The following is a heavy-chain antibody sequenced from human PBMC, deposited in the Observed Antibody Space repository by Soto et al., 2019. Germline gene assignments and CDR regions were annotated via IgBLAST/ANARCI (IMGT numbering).Heavy chain of an antibody. V-gene: IGHV4-39*01. D-gene: IGHD2-2*01. CDR1: GGSISSSSYY. J-gene: IGHJ4*02. Sequence: QLQLQESGPGLVKPSETLSLTCTVSGGSISSSSYYWGWIRQPPGKGLEWIGSIYYSGSTYYNPSLKSRVTISVDTSKNQFSLKLSSVTAADTAVYYCARKTGIVVVPAAVFDYWGQGNLVTVSS. CDR2: IYYSGST. CDR3: ARKTGIVVVPAAVFDY.